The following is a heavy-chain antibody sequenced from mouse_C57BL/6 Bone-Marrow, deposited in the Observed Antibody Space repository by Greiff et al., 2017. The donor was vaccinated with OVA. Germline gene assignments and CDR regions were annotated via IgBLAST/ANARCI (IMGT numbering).Heavy chain of an antibody. CDR3: ARQLRLSLFAY. CDR2: IYPGSGNT. V-gene: IGHV1-76*01. J-gene: IGHJ3*01. CDR1: GYTFTDYY. D-gene: IGHD3-2*02. Sequence: VQLQQSGAELVRPGASVKLSCKASGYTFTDYYINWVKQRPGQGLEWIARIYPGSGNTNYNEKFKGKATLTAEKSSSTAYMQLSSLTSEDSAVYFCARQLRLSLFAYWGQGTLVTVST.